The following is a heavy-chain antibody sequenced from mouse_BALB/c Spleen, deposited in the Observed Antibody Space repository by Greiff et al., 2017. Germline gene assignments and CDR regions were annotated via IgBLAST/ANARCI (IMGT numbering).Heavy chain of an antibody. CDR1: GYAFTNYL. Sequence: QVQLQQSGAELVRPGTSVKVSCKASGYAFTNYLIEWVKQRPGQGLEWIGVINPGSGGTNYNEKFKGKATLTADKSSSTAYMQLSSLTSDDSAVYFCARSGGYAFDYRGQGTTLTVSS. CDR3: ARSGGYAFDY. J-gene: IGHJ2*01. CDR2: INPGSGGT. V-gene: IGHV1-54*03. D-gene: IGHD2-2*01.